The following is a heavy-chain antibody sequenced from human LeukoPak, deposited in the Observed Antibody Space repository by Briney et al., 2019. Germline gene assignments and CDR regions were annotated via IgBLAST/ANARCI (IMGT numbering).Heavy chain of an antibody. D-gene: IGHD4-11*01. CDR1: GFTFSSYG. V-gene: IGHV3-30*02. CDR2: IRYDGSNK. Sequence: RGSLRLSCAASGFTFSSYGMHWVRQAPGKGLEWVAFIRYDGSNKYYADSVKGRFTISRDNSKNTLYLQMNSLRAEDTAVYYCARVTEYSNYGRLFDYWGQGTLVTVSS. CDR3: ARVTEYSNYGRLFDY. J-gene: IGHJ4*02.